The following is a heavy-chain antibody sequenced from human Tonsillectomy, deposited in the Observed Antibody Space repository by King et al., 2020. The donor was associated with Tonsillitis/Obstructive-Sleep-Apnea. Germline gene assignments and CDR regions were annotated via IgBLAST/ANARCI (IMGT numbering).Heavy chain of an antibody. Sequence: VQLQESGPGLVKPSETLSLTCTVSGGSISSYYWSWIRQPPGKGLEWIGYIYYSGSTNYHPSLKSRVTISVDTSKNQFSLKLSAVTAADTAVYYCARAQSNIVVVPAANHYYYYMDVWGKGTTVTVSS. V-gene: IGHV4-59*01. J-gene: IGHJ6*03. D-gene: IGHD2-2*01. CDR3: ARAQSNIVVVPAANHYYYYMDV. CDR1: GGSISSYY. CDR2: IYYSGST.